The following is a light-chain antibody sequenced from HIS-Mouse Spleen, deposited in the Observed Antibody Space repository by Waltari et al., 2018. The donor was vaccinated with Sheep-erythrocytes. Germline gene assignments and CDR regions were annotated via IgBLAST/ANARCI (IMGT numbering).Light chain of an antibody. V-gene: IGKV1-33*01. CDR2: DAS. Sequence: DIQMTQSPSSLSASVGDRVTITYQASQDISNYLNWYPQKPVKAPKLLIYDASNLETGVPSRFSGSGSGTDFTFTISSLQPEDIATYYCQQYDNLPLTFGGGTKVEIK. CDR3: QQYDNLPLT. J-gene: IGKJ4*01. CDR1: QDISNY.